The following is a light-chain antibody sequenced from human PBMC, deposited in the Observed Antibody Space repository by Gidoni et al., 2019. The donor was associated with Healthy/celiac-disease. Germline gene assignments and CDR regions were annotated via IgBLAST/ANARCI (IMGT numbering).Light chain of an antibody. J-gene: IGKJ1*01. V-gene: IGKV3-20*01. CDR2: GAS. CDR1: QSVSSSY. CDR3: QQYGSSPG. Sequence: DIVFTQSPGTLSLSPGERATLSCRASQSVSSSYLAWYQQKPGQAPRLLIYGASSRATGIPDRFSGSGSGTDFTLTISRLEPEDFAVYYCQQYGSSPGFGQGTKVEIK.